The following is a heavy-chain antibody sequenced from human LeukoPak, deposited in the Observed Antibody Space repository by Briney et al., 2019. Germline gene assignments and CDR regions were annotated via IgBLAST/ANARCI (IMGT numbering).Heavy chain of an antibody. Sequence: GGSLRLSCAASGFTFSSYGMDWGGQAPGKGLEGGGVIWYDGSNKYYADSVKGRFTISRDNSKTTLYLQMNSLRAEDTAVYYCARGLEYYYDSSGYYYNYWGQGTLVTVSS. D-gene: IGHD3-22*01. V-gene: IGHV3-33*01. CDR3: ARGLEYYYDSSGYYYNY. CDR2: IWYDGSNK. CDR1: GFTFSSYG. J-gene: IGHJ4*02.